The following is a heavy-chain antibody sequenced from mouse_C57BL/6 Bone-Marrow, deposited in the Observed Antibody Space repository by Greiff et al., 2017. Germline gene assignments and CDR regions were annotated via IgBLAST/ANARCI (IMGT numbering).Heavy chain of an antibody. D-gene: IGHD2-4*01. CDR3: FEVCAVYYGAWVVYDYDGTPFDD. J-gene: IGHJ2*01. Sequence: QVQLKESGPELARPWASVKISCQAFYTFSSRVHFAIMDTNSWMQWVKQRPGQGLEWVGASDPGNGDTSYNQKGKGKATLTADKSSSTAYNQRSRLTFEVCAVYYGAWVVYDYDGTPFDDWGKGTTLTVSS. V-gene: IGHV1-87*01. CDR2: GQGLEWVG. CDR1: YTFSSRVH.